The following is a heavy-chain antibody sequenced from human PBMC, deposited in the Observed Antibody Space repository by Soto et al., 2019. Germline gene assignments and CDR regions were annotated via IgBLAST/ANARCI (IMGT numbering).Heavy chain of an antibody. V-gene: IGHV4-59*08. D-gene: IGHD2-15*01. J-gene: IGHJ4*02. Sequence: PSETLSLTCTVSGGSISSYYWSWIRQPPGKGLEWIGYIYYSGSTNYNPSLKSRVTISVDTSKNQFSLKLSSVTAADTAVYYCARFNTPYATHYCGQGLLLTGSS. CDR1: GGSISSYY. CDR2: IYYSGST. CDR3: ARFNTPYATHY.